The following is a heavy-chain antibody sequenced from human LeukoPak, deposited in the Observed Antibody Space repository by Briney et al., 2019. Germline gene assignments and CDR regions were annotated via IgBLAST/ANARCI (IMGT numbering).Heavy chain of an antibody. J-gene: IGHJ4*02. Sequence: GGSLRLSCAASGFTFSPYSMNWIRQAPGKGLEWVSYITGSSNRIHYADSVRGRFTISRDNAMNSLHLQMNGLRDEDTAMYYCARSVEGAFDFWGQGTLVTVSS. D-gene: IGHD6-19*01. V-gene: IGHV3-48*02. CDR2: ITGSSNRI. CDR1: GFTFSPYS. CDR3: ARSVEGAFDF.